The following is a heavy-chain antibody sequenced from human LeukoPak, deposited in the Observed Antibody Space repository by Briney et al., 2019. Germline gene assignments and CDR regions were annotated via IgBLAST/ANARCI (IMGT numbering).Heavy chain of an antibody. CDR2: ISYDGSNK. Sequence: PGGSLRLSCAASGFTFSSYGMHWVRQAPGKGLEWVAVISYDGSNKYYADSVKGRFTISRDNSKNTLYLQMNSLRAEDTAVYYCAGMLSSSWYLDAFDIWGQGTMVTVSS. V-gene: IGHV3-30*03. CDR3: AGMLSSSWYLDAFDI. D-gene: IGHD6-13*01. CDR1: GFTFSSYG. J-gene: IGHJ3*02.